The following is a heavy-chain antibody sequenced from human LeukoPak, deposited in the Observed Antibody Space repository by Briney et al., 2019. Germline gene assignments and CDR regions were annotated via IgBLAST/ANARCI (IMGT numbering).Heavy chain of an antibody. CDR2: IRYDGSNK. Sequence: GGSLRLSCAASGFTFSSYDRHWVRQAPGKGLEWVAFIRYDGSNKYYADSVKGRFTISRDNCRNTLYLQMNSLRAEDTAVYYCAKNQSTYYDFWSGYYGFDYWGQGTLVTVSS. CDR1: GFTFSSYD. J-gene: IGHJ4*02. D-gene: IGHD3-3*01. V-gene: IGHV3-30*02. CDR3: AKNQSTYYDFWSGYYGFDY.